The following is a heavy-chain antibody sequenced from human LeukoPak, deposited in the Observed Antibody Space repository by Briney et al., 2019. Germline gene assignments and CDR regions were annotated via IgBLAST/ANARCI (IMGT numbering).Heavy chain of an antibody. D-gene: IGHD2-15*01. Sequence: SETLSLTCTVSGGSISSYYWSWIRQPPGKGLEWIGYIYYSGSTNYNPSLKSRVTISVDTSKNQFSLKLSSVTAADTAVYYCARVSSGLVVAATGWFDYWGQGTLVTVSS. V-gene: IGHV4-59*01. CDR2: IYYSGST. CDR1: GGSISSYY. CDR3: ARVSSGLVVAATGWFDY. J-gene: IGHJ4*02.